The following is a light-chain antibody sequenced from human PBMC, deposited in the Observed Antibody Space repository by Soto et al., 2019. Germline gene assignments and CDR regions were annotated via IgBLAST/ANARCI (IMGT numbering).Light chain of an antibody. CDR1: QSISSW. Sequence: DIQMTQSPSTLSASVGDRVTITCRASQSISSWLAWYQQKPGKAPKLLIYKASSLESGVPSRFSGSGSGTEFTLTISSLQPDDFATYYYQQYNSYSPYTFGQGTNLEIK. V-gene: IGKV1-5*03. CDR2: KAS. CDR3: QQYNSYSPYT. J-gene: IGKJ2*01.